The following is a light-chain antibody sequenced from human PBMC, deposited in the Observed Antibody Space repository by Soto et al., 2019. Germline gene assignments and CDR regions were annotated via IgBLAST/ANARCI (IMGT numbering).Light chain of an antibody. CDR2: DVS. J-gene: IGLJ1*01. V-gene: IGLV2-14*01. CDR1: SSDVGGYKF. Sequence: QSALTQPASVSGSPGQSITISCTGTSSDVGGYKFVSWYQQHPGKAPKFIIYDVSIRPSGVSNRFSGSKSGNTASPTISGLQAEDEADYYCSSYTSGSHYVFGTGTKLTVL. CDR3: SSYTSGSHYV.